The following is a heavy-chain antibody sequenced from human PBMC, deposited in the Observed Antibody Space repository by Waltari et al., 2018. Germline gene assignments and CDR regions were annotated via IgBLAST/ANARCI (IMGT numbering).Heavy chain of an antibody. J-gene: IGHJ5*01. V-gene: IGHV5-51*03. CDR3: ARGTPPDS. Sequence: EVQLVQSGAEVKKSGESLKSSCQASGYNFATYWIGWVRQMPGKGLEWVAIIYPSDSDTRYSPSFEGRVTISADKSLNTAYLQWNTLRASDSAMYFCARGTPPDSWGHGTPLTVSS. D-gene: IGHD1-1*01. CDR2: IYPSDSDT. CDR1: GYNFATYW.